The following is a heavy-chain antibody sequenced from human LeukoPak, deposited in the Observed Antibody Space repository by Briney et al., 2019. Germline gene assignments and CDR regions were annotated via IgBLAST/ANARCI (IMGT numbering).Heavy chain of an antibody. CDR3: TKEVGAYSGCWPDY. D-gene: IGHD6-13*01. Sequence: GRSLRLSCAASGFTFSNYGMHWVREAPGKGLEWVAVISYDGSNRYYGDSVKGRFTISRDNSKNTLYLQMNSLRADDTAVYYCTKEVGAYSGCWPDYWGQGTLVTVSS. CDR1: GFTFSNYG. J-gene: IGHJ4*02. V-gene: IGHV3-30*18. CDR2: ISYDGSNR.